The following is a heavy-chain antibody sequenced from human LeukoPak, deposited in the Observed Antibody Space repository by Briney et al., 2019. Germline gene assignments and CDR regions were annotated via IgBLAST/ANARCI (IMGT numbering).Heavy chain of an antibody. CDR2: IYTSGHT. V-gene: IGHV4-61*09. D-gene: IGHD3-3*01. CDR1: GDSINSNYYY. CDR3: AGRRITIFGEVIRSRRHYFDP. Sequence: SETLSLTCTVSGDSINSNYYYWSWIRQPAVKGLEWIGHIYTSGHTNYNPSLKSPVSISVDTSKNQFSLHLNSPTAADTAVYYCAGRRITIFGEVIRSRRHYFDPWGQGSLVTVSS. J-gene: IGHJ5*02.